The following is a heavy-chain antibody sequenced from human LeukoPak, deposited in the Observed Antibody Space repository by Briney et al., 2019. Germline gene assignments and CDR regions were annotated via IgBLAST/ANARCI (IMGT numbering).Heavy chain of an antibody. CDR3: AKGYDSSGSTPFDP. CDR2: IRYDGSNK. CDR1: GFTFSSYG. Sequence: HPGGSLRLSCAASGFTFSSYGMHWVRQAPGKGLEWVAFIRYDGSNKYYADSVKGRFTISRDNSKNTLYLQMNSLRAEDTAVYYCAKGYDSSGSTPFDPWGQGTLVTVSS. J-gene: IGHJ5*02. D-gene: IGHD3-22*01. V-gene: IGHV3-30*02.